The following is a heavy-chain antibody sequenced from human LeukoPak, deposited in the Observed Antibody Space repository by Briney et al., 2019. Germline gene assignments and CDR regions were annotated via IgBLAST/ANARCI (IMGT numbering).Heavy chain of an antibody. CDR3: AKDAYPIGGVIVANYDY. J-gene: IGHJ4*02. CDR2: ISSSSSYI. Sequence: GGSLRLSCAASGFTFSSYSMNWVRQAPGKGLEWVSSISSSSSYIYYADSVKGRFTISRDNAKNSLYLQMNSLRAEDTAVYYCAKDAYPIGGVIVANYDYWGQGTLVTVSS. V-gene: IGHV3-21*04. D-gene: IGHD3-16*02. CDR1: GFTFSSYS.